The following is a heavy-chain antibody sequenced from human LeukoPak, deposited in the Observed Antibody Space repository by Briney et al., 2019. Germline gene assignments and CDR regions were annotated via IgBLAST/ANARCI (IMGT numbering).Heavy chain of an antibody. CDR2: INPNSGGT. V-gene: IGHV1-2*02. Sequence: GASVKVSCKASGYTFTGYYMHWVRQAPGQGLEWMGWINPNSGGTNYAQKFQGRVTMTRDTSISTAYMELSRLRSDDTAVYYCARVRRFGELLGGFDYWGQGTLVTVSS. CDR3: ARVRRFGELLGGFDY. CDR1: GYTFTGYY. D-gene: IGHD3-10*01. J-gene: IGHJ4*02.